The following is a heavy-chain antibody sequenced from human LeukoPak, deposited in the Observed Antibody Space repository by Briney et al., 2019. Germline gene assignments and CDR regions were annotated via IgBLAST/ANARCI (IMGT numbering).Heavy chain of an antibody. Sequence: GGSLRLSCAASGFTFSSNGMHWVRQAPGKGLEWGAVIWYDGSNKYYADSVKGRFTISRDNFKNTLYLQVNSLRAEDTAAYYCAKGAGSYYNYFDYWGQGTLVTVSS. J-gene: IGHJ4*02. D-gene: IGHD3-22*01. V-gene: IGHV3-33*06. CDR1: GFTFSSNG. CDR3: AKGAGSYYNYFDY. CDR2: IWYDGSNK.